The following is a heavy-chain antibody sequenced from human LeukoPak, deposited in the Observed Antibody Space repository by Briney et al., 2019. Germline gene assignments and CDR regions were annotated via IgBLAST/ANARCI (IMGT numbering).Heavy chain of an antibody. V-gene: IGHV4-39*01. Sequence: SETLSLTCTVSGGSISSSGYYWGWIRQPPGKGLEWIGSIYYSGSTYYNPSLKSRVTISVDTSKNQFSLKLSSVTAADTAVYYCVYVDEDMATGDYWGRGTLVTVSS. D-gene: IGHD3-16*01. J-gene: IGHJ4*02. CDR1: GGSISSSGYY. CDR3: VYVDEDMATGDY. CDR2: IYYSGST.